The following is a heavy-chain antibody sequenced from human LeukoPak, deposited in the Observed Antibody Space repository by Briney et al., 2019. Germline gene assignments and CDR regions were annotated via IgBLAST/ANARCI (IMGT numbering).Heavy chain of an antibody. CDR3: ARGPLRGVWYEGPHYYYYGMDV. D-gene: IGHD6-13*01. V-gene: IGHV4-34*01. CDR2: INHSGST. Sequence: SETLSLTCAVYGGSFSGYYWSWIRQPPGKGLEWIGEINHSGSTNYNPSLKSRITISLDMSENQFSLKLSSVTAADTAVYYCARGPLRGVWYEGPHYYYYGMDVWGKGTTVTVSS. J-gene: IGHJ6*04. CDR1: GGSFSGYY.